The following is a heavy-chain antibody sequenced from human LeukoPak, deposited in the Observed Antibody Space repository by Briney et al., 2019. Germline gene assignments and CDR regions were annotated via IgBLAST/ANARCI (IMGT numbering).Heavy chain of an antibody. D-gene: IGHD3-9*01. CDR1: GFTFTNNA. CDR3: AKDRGLYDILTGYDDAFDI. J-gene: IGHJ3*02. Sequence: GGSLRLSCAASGFTFTNNAMTWVRQPPGKGLQWVSTIRGPGGGGTTYYADSVEGRFSISRDNSKNTLYLQMDSLRAEDTAIYYCAKDRGLYDILTGYDDAFDIWGQGTMVTVSS. V-gene: IGHV3-23*01. CDR2: IRGPGGGGTT.